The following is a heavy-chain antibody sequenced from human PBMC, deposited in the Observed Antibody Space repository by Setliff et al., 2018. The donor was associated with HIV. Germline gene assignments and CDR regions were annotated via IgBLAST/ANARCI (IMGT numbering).Heavy chain of an antibody. J-gene: IGHJ2*01. D-gene: IGHD3-22*01. CDR2: SDYNGRT. Sequence: KASETLSLTCTVSGGSISTGGYYWSWIRQQPGKGLEWIGYSDYNGRTYYNPSLKSRVTISVDTSKNQFSLKLSSVTAADTAVYYCARRDRSGFYYWYFDLWGRGTLVTVS. CDR1: GGSISTGGYY. CDR3: ARRDRSGFYYWYFDL. V-gene: IGHV4-31*03.